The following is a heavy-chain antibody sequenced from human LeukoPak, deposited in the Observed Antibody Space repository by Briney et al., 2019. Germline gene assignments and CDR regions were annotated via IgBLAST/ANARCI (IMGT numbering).Heavy chain of an antibody. CDR1: GFTFADYA. V-gene: IGHV3-43*02. D-gene: IGHD1-7*01. Sequence: GGSLRLSCAASGFTFADYAMHWVRQVPGKCLEWVSLISGDGTNTYSADSAKGRFTISRDNRRNSLYLQMNSLRTEDTAFYYCARASPRGWFHWNYYFDFWGQGSLVTVSS. CDR3: ARASPRGWFHWNYYFDF. CDR2: ISGDGTNT. J-gene: IGHJ4*02.